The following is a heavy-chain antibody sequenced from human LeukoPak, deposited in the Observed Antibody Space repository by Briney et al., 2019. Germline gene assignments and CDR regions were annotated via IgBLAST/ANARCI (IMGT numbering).Heavy chain of an antibody. CDR2: ISGRGSGT. CDR3: AKDFYYDSSGYYFEY. CDR1: GFTFSSYA. Sequence: GGSLRLSCAASGFTFSSYAMSWVRQAPGKGLEWVSTISGRGSGTYYADSVKGRFTISRDNSKNTLYLQMNSLRAEDTAVYYCAKDFYYDSSGYYFEYWGQGTLVTVSS. V-gene: IGHV3-23*01. J-gene: IGHJ4*02. D-gene: IGHD3-22*01.